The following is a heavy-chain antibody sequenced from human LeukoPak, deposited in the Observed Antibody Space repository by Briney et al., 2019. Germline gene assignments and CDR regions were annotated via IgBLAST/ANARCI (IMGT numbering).Heavy chain of an antibody. CDR2: ISERGGST. D-gene: IGHD3-10*01. CDR1: GISLSNYA. V-gene: IGHV3-23*01. CDR3: AKRGIVIRGILVIGYHQEAYHYDY. Sequence: GGSLRLFCVVSGISLSNYAMTWVRQAPGKGLEWVSYISERGGSTTYADSVKGRFTISRDTSLNTLYLQMSSLRAEDTAVYFCAKRGIVIRGILVIGYHQEAYHYDYWGQGVLVTVSS. J-gene: IGHJ4*02.